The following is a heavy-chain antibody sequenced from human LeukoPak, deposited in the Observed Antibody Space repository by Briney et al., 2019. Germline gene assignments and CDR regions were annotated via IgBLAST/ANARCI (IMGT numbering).Heavy chain of an antibody. Sequence: ASVKVSCTASGGTFSSYAISWVRQAPGQGLEWMGGIIPIFGTANYAQKFQGRVTITADESTSTAYMELSSLRSEDTAVYYCARVPSLEWLAPFDYWGQGTLVTVSS. CDR2: IIPIFGTA. D-gene: IGHD3-3*01. CDR1: GGTFSSYA. J-gene: IGHJ4*02. CDR3: ARVPSLEWLAPFDY. V-gene: IGHV1-69*01.